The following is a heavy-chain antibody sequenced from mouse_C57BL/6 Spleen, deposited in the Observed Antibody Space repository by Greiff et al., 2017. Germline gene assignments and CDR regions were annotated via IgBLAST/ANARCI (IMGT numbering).Heavy chain of an antibody. CDR3: TREGSMMVTFYAMDY. D-gene: IGHD2-3*01. CDR1: GFTFSSYA. J-gene: IGHJ4*01. Sequence: EVKLVESGEGLVKPGGSLKLSCAASGFTFSSYAMSWVRQTPEKRLEWVAYISSGGDYIYYADTVKGRFTISRDNARNTLYLQMSSLKSEDTAMYYCTREGSMMVTFYAMDYWGQGTSVTVSS. V-gene: IGHV5-9-1*02. CDR2: ISSGGDYI.